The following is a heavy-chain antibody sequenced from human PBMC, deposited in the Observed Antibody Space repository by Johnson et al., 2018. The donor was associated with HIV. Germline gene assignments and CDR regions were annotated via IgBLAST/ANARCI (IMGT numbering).Heavy chain of an antibody. Sequence: QVQLVESGGGLVQPGRSLRLSCAASGFTFSDYYMSWIRQAPGKGLEWVSYISSSGSTIYYADSVKGRFTISRDNAKYTVDLQMNSLRVEDTAVYYCAKVDCGGDTCAGYDAFDLWGQGTLVTVAS. CDR3: AKVDCGGDTCAGYDAFDL. J-gene: IGHJ3*01. D-gene: IGHD2-21*01. CDR2: ISSSGSTI. CDR1: GFTFSDYY. V-gene: IGHV3-11*04.